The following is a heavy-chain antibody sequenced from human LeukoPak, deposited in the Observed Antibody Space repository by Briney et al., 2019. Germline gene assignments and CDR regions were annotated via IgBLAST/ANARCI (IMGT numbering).Heavy chain of an antibody. D-gene: IGHD3-10*01. J-gene: IGHJ3*02. Sequence: GGSLRLSCAASGFTFNSYSMNWVRQAPGKGLEWVSYISSSSSTIYYADSVKGRFTISRDNAKNSLYLQMNSLRAEDTALYYCARAYGSGSYYDDAFDIWGQGTMVTVSS. CDR1: GFTFNSYS. CDR2: ISSSSSTI. V-gene: IGHV3-48*01. CDR3: ARAYGSGSYYDDAFDI.